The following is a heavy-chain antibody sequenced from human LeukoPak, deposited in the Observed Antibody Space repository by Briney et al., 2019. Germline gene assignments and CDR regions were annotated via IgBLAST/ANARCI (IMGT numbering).Heavy chain of an antibody. CDR3: AKDSSGWYN. Sequence: GGSLRLSCAASGFTFSSYAMSWVRQAPGKGLEWVSTISGSGGTTYYADSVKGRFTISRNNSKNTLYLQMNSLRAEDTAVYYCAKDSSGWYNWGQGTLVTVSS. J-gene: IGHJ4*02. CDR2: ISGSGGTT. V-gene: IGHV3-23*01. D-gene: IGHD6-19*01. CDR1: GFTFSSYA.